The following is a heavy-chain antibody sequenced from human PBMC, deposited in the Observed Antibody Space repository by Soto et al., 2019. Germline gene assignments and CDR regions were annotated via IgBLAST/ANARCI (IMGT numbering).Heavy chain of an antibody. D-gene: IGHD2-15*01. CDR1: GFTFSSYS. V-gene: IGHV3-48*01. CDR2: ISSSSSTI. J-gene: IGHJ6*04. CDR3: ARAYHCSGGSCYPDRY. Sequence: GGSLRLSCAASGFTFSSYSMNWVRQAPGKGLEWVSYISSSSSTIYYADSVKGRFTISRDNAKNSLYLQMNSLRAEDTAVYYCARAYHCSGGSCYPDRYWGKGTTVTVSS.